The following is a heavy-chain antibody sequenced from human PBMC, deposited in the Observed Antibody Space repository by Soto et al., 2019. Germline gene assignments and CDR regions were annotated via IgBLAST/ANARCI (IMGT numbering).Heavy chain of an antibody. CDR2: IYHSGST. V-gene: IGHV4-4*02. J-gene: IGHJ3*02. CDR1: GGSISSSNW. D-gene: IGHD6-19*01. CDR3: ARKDDLYSSGWADAFDI. Sequence: SETLSLTCAVSGGSISSSNWWSWVRQPPGKGLEWIGEIYHSGSTNYNPSLKSRVTISVDKSKNQFSLKLSSVTAADTAVYYCARKDDLYSSGWADAFDIWGQGTMVTVSS.